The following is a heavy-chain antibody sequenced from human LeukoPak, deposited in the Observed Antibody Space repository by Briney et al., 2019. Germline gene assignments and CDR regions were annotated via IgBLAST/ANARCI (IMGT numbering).Heavy chain of an antibody. D-gene: IGHD3-22*01. J-gene: IGHJ6*02. Sequence: PSETLSLTCTVSGGSISSGDYYWSWIRQPPGKGLGWIGYIYYSGSTYYNPSLKSRVTISVDTSKNQFSLKLSSVTAADTAVYYCARDFYYDSSGYYGYYYYGMDVWGQGTTVTVSS. CDR2: IYYSGST. CDR1: GGSISSGDYY. V-gene: IGHV4-30-4*01. CDR3: ARDFYYDSSGYYGYYYYGMDV.